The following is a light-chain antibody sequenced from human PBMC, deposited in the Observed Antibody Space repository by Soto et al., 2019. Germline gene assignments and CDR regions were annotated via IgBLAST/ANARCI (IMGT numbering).Light chain of an antibody. CDR2: DAS. V-gene: IGKV3-11*01. CDR1: QSVDRF. CDR3: QQRGSWPWT. Sequence: EILWTQSPATLSWSPGESATLSCRASQSVDRFLAWYQPHPGQDPRIRSDDASYRATGIPAMFSASGSGTDFTLSRSSLEAEDSAVYYCQQRGSWPWTVGQGTKVDIK. J-gene: IGKJ1*01.